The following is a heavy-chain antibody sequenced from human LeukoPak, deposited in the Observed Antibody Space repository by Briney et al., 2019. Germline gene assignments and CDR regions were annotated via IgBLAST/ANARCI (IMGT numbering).Heavy chain of an antibody. D-gene: IGHD3-10*01. CDR2: INPSGAST. Sequence: GASVKVSCKTSGYTFTNNWMHWVRQAPGQGLEWMGIINPSGASTTYAQKFQGRVTMTRDMSTSTVYMELSSLTSEDTAVYYCARRYGSGSVAPHDGFDVWGQGTMVTVSS. J-gene: IGHJ3*01. V-gene: IGHV1-46*01. CDR1: GYTFTNNW. CDR3: ARRYGSGSVAPHDGFDV.